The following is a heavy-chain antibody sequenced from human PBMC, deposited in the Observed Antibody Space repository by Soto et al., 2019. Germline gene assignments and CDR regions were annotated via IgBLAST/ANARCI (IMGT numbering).Heavy chain of an antibody. V-gene: IGHV1-69*13. J-gene: IGHJ6*02. Sequence: RASVKVSCKASGGTFSSYAISWVRQAPGQGLEWMGGIIPIFGTANYAQKFQGRVTITADESTSTAYMELSSLRSEDTAVYYCAREGNYDFWSGYSRRRGSSYYYYGMDVWGQGTTVTV. D-gene: IGHD3-3*01. CDR3: AREGNYDFWSGYSRRRGSSYYYYGMDV. CDR1: GGTFSSYA. CDR2: IIPIFGTA.